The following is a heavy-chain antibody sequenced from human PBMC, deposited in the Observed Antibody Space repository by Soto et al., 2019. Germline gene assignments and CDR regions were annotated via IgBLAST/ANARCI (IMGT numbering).Heavy chain of an antibody. CDR1: GGSISSGGYY. D-gene: IGHD4-17*01. J-gene: IGHJ1*01. CDR2: IYYSGST. Sequence: NPSETLSLTCTVSGGSISSGGYYWSWIRQHPGKGLEWIGYIYYSGSTYYNPSLKSRVTISVDTSKNQFSLKLSSVTAADTAVYYCAREHLRSFQHWGQGTLVTVSS. CDR3: AREHLRSFQH. V-gene: IGHV4-31*03.